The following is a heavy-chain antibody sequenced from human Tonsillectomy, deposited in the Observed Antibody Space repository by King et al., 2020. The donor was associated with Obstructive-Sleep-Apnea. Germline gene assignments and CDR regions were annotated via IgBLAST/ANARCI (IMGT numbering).Heavy chain of an antibody. CDR2: SYYIGST. CDR1: GGSITSSSYY. D-gene: IGHD2-15*01. CDR3: ARVGGDWYFDL. J-gene: IGHJ2*01. V-gene: IGHV4-39*07. Sequence: QLQESGPGLVKPSETLSLTCTVFGGSITSSSYYWGWIRQPPGKGLEWIGGSYYIGSTYYNPSLKSRVTISVDTSKNPFSLRLSSVTAADTAVYYCARVGGDWYFDLWGRGTLVTVSS.